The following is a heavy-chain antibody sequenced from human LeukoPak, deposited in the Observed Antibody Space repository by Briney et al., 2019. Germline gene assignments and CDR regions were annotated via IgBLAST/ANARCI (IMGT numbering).Heavy chain of an antibody. CDR1: GFTFSDHA. D-gene: IGHD4-17*01. Sequence: GGSLRLSCTASGFTFSDHAMSWVRQAPGKGLEWVSAISGSGGSTYYADSVKGRFTISRDNSKNTLYLQMNSLRAEDTTVYYCAKDLGFSTVTTFRIWGQGTMVTVSS. J-gene: IGHJ3*02. CDR2: ISGSGGST. V-gene: IGHV3-23*01. CDR3: AKDLGFSTVTTFRI.